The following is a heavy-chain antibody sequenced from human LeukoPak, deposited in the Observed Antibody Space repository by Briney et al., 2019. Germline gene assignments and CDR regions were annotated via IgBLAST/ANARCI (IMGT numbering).Heavy chain of an antibody. CDR2: ITVSGSYI. CDR1: GFTFSNYN. V-gene: IGHV3-21*01. D-gene: IGHD3-16*02. CDR3: ARAINMITFGGVIDEFDY. J-gene: IGHJ4*02. Sequence: GGSLRLSCAASGFTFSNYNLNWVRQAPGKGLEWVSSITVSGSYIYYADSVKGRFTISRDNAKNSLYLQMNSLRAEDTAVYYCARAINMITFGGVIDEFDYWGQGTLVTVSS.